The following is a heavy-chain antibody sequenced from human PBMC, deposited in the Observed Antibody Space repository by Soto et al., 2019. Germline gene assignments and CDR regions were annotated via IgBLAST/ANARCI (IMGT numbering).Heavy chain of an antibody. CDR3: AHRVLRTVFGLVTTPELYFDF. D-gene: IGHD3-3*01. CDR2: IYWDDDK. CDR1: GFSLTTSVVG. Sequence: QITLNESGPTQVKPRQTLTLTCTFSGFSLTTSVVGVCWLRQSPGKAPEWLSLIYWDDDKRYSPSLKSRLTINKDTSKTHVVLTMADLDPADTATYYCAHRVLRTVFGLVTTPELYFDFWGQGTPVAVSS. J-gene: IGHJ4*02. V-gene: IGHV2-5*02.